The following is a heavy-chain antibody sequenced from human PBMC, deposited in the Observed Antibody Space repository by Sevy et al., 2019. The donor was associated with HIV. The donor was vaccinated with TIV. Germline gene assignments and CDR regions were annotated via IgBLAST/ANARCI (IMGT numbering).Heavy chain of an antibody. CDR2: IYYSGSS. CDR1: GGSVNSGDYY. D-gene: IGHD3-16*01. V-gene: IGHV4-61*08. Sequence: SETLSLTCTVSGGSVNSGDYYWSWIRQPPGKGLEWLGYIYYSGSSNYNPSLKSRVTISLDTSKNKFSLKMSSVTTADTAAYYCARDDPVMNDFDIWGQGTMVTVSS. CDR3: ARDDPVMNDFDI. J-gene: IGHJ3*02.